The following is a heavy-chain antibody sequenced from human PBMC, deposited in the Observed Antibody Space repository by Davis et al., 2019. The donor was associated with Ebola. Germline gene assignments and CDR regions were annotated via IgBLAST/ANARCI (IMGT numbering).Heavy chain of an antibody. CDR2: IYDHST. V-gene: IGHV3-53*01. Sequence: GESLKISCAASGFSVSSNHMSWVRQAPGKGLEWVSVIYDHSTAYADSVKGRFTISRDNSKNTLYLQMNSLRPEDTAVYYCARDPIIRTIVPSFGMDVWGPGTTVIVSS. D-gene: IGHD1-1*01. CDR1: GFSVSSNH. J-gene: IGHJ6*02. CDR3: ARDPIIRTIVPSFGMDV.